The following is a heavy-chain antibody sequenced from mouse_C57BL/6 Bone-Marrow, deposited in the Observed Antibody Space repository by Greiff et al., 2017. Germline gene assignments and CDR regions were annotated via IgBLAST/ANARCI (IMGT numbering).Heavy chain of an antibody. CDR2: LYPGNSDT. CDR1: GYTFTSYW. CDR3: TRRSMYNYGRRYFDV. V-gene: IGHV1-5*01. Sequence: VQLQQSGTVLARPGASVKMSCKTSGYTFTSYWMHWVKQRPGQGLEWIGALYPGNSDTSYNQKFKGKAKLTAVTSASTAYMELSSLTNEDSAVYYSTRRSMYNYGRRYFDVWGTGTTVTVSS. D-gene: IGHD1-1*01. J-gene: IGHJ1*03.